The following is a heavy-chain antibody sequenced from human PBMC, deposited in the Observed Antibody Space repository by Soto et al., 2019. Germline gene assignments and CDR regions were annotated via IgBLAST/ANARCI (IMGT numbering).Heavy chain of an antibody. D-gene: IGHD2-15*01. CDR1: GFTFSSYS. Sequence: GGSLRLSCAASGFTFSSYSMNWVRQAPGKGLEWVSSISSSSSYIYYADSVKGRFTISRDNAKNSLYLQMNSLRAEDTAVYYYAREVHCSGGSCYSGGVYWGQGTLVTVSS. CDR3: AREVHCSGGSCYSGGVY. CDR2: ISSSSSYI. V-gene: IGHV3-21*01. J-gene: IGHJ4*02.